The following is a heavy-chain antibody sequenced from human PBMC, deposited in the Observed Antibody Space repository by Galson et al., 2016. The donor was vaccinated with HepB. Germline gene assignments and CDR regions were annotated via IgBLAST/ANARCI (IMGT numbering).Heavy chain of an antibody. CDR3: ARRRADYLDY. CDR1: GYTFINYD. J-gene: IGHJ4*02. Sequence: SVKVSCKASGYTFINYDINWVRQAPGQGLEWMGWLNPSNDRAGYAQKFQGRVSMSKDTSINTAYMELSSLKSDDTAVYYCARRRADYLDYWGQGTLVTVSS. V-gene: IGHV1-8*01. CDR2: LNPSNDRA.